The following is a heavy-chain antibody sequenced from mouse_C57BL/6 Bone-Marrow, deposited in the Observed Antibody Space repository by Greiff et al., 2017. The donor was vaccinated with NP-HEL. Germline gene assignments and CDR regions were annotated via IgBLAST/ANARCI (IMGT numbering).Heavy chain of an antibody. D-gene: IGHD1-1*01. V-gene: IGHV1-26*01. J-gene: IGHJ2*01. Sequence: EVQLQQSGPELVKPGASVKISCKASGYTFTDYYMNWVKQSHGKSLEWIGDINPNNGGTSYNQKFKGKATLTVDKSSSKAYMELRSLTSEDSAVYYCARWSVLATVVAPLFDYWGRGTTLTVSS. CDR3: ARWSVLATVVAPLFDY. CDR1: GYTFTDYY. CDR2: INPNNGGT.